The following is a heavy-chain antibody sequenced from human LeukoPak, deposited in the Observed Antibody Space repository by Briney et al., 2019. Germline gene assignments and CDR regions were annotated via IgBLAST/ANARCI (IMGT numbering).Heavy chain of an antibody. CDR3: AKGRISPDD. V-gene: IGHV3-23*01. CDR2: ISCSGGGT. D-gene: IGHD1-14*01. J-gene: IGHJ4*02. CDR1: GFSFSTYG. Sequence: GGSLRLSCAVSGFSFSTYGMSWVRQAPGKGLEWVSGISCSGGGTYYADSVKGRFTISRDNSRNTLYLQMNSLRAEDTAVYYCAKGRISPDDWGQGTLVTVSS.